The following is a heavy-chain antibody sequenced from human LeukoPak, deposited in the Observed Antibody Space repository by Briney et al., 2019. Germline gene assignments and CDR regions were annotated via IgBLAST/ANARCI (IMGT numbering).Heavy chain of an antibody. V-gene: IGHV1-18*04. D-gene: IGHD3-16*01. J-gene: IGHJ4*02. CDR3: ARGGRLGELFSPDY. CDR1: GYTFTSYG. CDR2: ISTYNGNT. Sequence: VASVKVSCKASGYTFTSYGITWVRQAPGQGLEWVGWISTYNGNTNYAQNLQGRVTMTTDTSTSTAYMELRSLRSDDTAVYYCARGGRLGELFSPDYWGQGALVTVSS.